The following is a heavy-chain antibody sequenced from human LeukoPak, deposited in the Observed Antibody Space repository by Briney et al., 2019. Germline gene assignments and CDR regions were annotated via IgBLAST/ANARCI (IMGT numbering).Heavy chain of an antibody. J-gene: IGHJ6*03. CDR3: AKDRWGFFRGGYYYMDV. Sequence: PGGSLRLSCAASGFTVSSNYMSWVRQAPGKGLEWVSVIYSGGNTYYADSVKGRFTISRDNSKNTLYLQMNSLRAEDTAVYYCAKDRWGFFRGGYYYMDVWGKGTTVTVSS. CDR1: GFTVSSNY. CDR2: IYSGGNT. D-gene: IGHD4-23*01. V-gene: IGHV3-53*01.